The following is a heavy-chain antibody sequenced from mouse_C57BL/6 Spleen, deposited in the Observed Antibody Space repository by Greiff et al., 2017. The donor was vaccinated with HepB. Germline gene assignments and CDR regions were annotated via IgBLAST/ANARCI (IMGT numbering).Heavy chain of an antibody. J-gene: IGHJ3*01. CDR1: GYTFTDYE. D-gene: IGHD1-1*01. CDR2: IDPETGGT. CDR3: TRWYYGSSPAWFAY. Sequence: VQLVESGAELVRPGASVTLSCKASGYTFTDYEMHWVKQTPVHGLEWIGAIDPETGGTAYNQKFKGKAILTADKSSSTAYMELRSLTSEDSAVYYCTRWYYGSSPAWFAYWGQGTLVTVSA. V-gene: IGHV1-15*01.